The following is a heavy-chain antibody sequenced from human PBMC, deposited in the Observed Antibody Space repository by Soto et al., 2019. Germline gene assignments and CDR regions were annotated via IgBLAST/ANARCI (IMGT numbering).Heavy chain of an antibody. D-gene: IGHD3-16*01. V-gene: IGHV1-69*01. CDR2: IIPIFGTA. CDR3: ARGERWLQISFYYYYGMDV. J-gene: IGHJ6*02. Sequence: QVQLVQSGAEVKKPGSSVKVSCKASGGTFSSYAISWVRQAPGQGLEWMGGIIPIFGTANYAQKFQGRGTITADETKSTAYMGLSSLRSEDTAVYYCARGERWLQISFYYYYGMDVWGQGTTVTVSS. CDR1: GGTFSSYA.